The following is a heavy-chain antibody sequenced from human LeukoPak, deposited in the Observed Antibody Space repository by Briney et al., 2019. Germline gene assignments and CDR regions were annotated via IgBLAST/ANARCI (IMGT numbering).Heavy chain of an antibody. CDR3: AKDLIAATLSLN. CDR2: IRYDGSNK. CDR1: GFTFSSYG. J-gene: IGHJ4*02. Sequence: GGSLRLSCAASGFTFSSYGMHWVRQAPGKGLEWVAFIRYDGSNKYYADSVKGRFTISRDNSKNTLYLQMNSLRAEDTAVYYCAKDLIAATLSLNWGQGTLVTVSS. D-gene: IGHD6-6*01. V-gene: IGHV3-30*02.